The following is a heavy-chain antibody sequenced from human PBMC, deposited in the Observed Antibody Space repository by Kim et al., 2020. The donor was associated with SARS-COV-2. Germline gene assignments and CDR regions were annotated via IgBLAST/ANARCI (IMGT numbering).Heavy chain of an antibody. CDR1: GGSFSGYY. V-gene: IGHV4-34*01. D-gene: IGHD3-22*01. Sequence: SETLSLTCAVYGGSFSGYYWSWIRQPPGKGLEWIGEINHSGSTNYNPSLKSRVTISVDTSKNQFSLKLSSVTAADTAVYYCARGQHSITMIFVAPSEVRLYYGMDVWGQETTVTVSS. J-gene: IGHJ6*02. CDR3: ARGQHSITMIFVAPSEVRLYYGMDV. CDR2: INHSGST.